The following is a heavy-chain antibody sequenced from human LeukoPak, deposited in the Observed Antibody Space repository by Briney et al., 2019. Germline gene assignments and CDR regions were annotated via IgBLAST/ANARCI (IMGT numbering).Heavy chain of an antibody. CDR2: ISYDGSNK. CDR1: GLPFISYA. Sequence: GGPLELSCDASGLPFISYAMNGVRRAPGRGREGGAVISYDGSNKYYADSVKGRLTISRENSKKKLYLQRNSRGAEERAGYYCARDLYYYGSRSYYPPGYWGQGTLVTVSS. J-gene: IGHJ4*02. D-gene: IGHD3-10*01. V-gene: IGHV3-30*04. CDR3: ARDLYYYGSRSYYPPGY.